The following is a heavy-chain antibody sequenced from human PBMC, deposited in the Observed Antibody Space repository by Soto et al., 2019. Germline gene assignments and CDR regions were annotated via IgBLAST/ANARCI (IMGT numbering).Heavy chain of an antibody. CDR3: ARGSKESYPGSRIFDF. J-gene: IGHJ4*02. CDR2: ITDSGGDT. Sequence: LRLSCVVSGITFWSRAMSWVRQAPGEGLEWVSTITDSGGDTKYADSVRGRFTISRDNSKYTLYLQMTSLRAEDSAVYYCARGSKESYPGSRIFDFWGRGTLVTVSS. D-gene: IGHD3-10*01. CDR1: GITFWSRA. V-gene: IGHV3-23*01.